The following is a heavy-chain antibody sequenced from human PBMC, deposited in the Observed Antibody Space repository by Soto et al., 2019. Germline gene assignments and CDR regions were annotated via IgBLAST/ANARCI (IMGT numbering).Heavy chain of an antibody. CDR1: GGTFSSYA. V-gene: IGHV1-69*06. D-gene: IGHD3-22*01. J-gene: IGHJ6*02. CDR3: ARDRYRYSSGYYRSYYYYGMDV. CDR2: IIPIFGTA. Sequence: QVQLVQSGAEVKKPGSSVKVSCKASGGTFSSYAISWVRQAPGQGLEWMGGIIPIFGTANYAQKFQGRVTITADKSTSTAYMELSSLRAEDTAGYYCARDRYRYSSGYYRSYYYYGMDVWGQGTTVTVSS.